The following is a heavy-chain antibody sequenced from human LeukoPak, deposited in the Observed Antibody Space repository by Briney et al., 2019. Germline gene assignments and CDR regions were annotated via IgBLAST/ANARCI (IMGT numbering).Heavy chain of an antibody. CDR1: GGSISSYY. V-gene: IGHV4-59*01. D-gene: IGHD6-6*01. J-gene: IGHJ6*04. CDR2: IYYSGST. CDR3: ARVRIAARVMDV. Sequence: SETLSLTCTVSGGSISSYYWSWIRQPPGKGLEWVGYIYYSGSTNYNPSLKSRVTISVDTSKNQFSLKLSSVTAADTAVYYCARVRIAARVMDVWGKGTTVTVSS.